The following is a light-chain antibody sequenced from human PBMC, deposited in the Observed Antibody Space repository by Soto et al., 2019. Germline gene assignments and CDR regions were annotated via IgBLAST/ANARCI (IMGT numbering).Light chain of an antibody. CDR2: GVS. V-gene: IGKV3-15*01. CDR3: QQYDVWPLT. Sequence: EIVMTQSPATLSVSPGEGATLSCRASQSVSTDLAWYQQKPGQTRRLLIHGVSTRATGTPARFSGSGSGTEFTLAISSLQSEDFAVYYCQQYDVWPLTFGGGTKVEIK. J-gene: IGKJ4*01. CDR1: QSVSTD.